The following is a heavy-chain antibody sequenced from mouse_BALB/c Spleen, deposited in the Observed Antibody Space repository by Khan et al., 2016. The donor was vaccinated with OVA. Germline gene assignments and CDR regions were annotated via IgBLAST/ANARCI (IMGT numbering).Heavy chain of an antibody. D-gene: IGHD2-2*01. J-gene: IGHJ4*01. V-gene: IGHV9-3-1*01. CDR3: AGGDYGYGGWAMDY. CDR2: INTYTGEP. CDR1: GYTFTNYG. Sequence: QIQLVQSGPELKKPGETVKISCKASGYTFTNYGMNWVKQAPGKGLKWMGWINTYTGEPTYADDFKGRFAFSLETSASTAYLQINNLKNEDTATYCCAGGDYGYGGWAMDYWGQGTSGTVSS.